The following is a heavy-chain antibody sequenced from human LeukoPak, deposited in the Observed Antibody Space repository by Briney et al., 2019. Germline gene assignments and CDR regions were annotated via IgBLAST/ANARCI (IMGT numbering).Heavy chain of an antibody. J-gene: IGHJ3*02. CDR3: ARARSGGYAFDI. D-gene: IGHD3-10*01. Sequence: SETLSLTCTVSGGSISSYYWSWIRQPPGKGLEWIGYIYYSGSTNYNPSLKSRVTISVDTSKNQFSLKLSSVTAADTAVYYCARARSGGYAFDIWGQGTMVTVSS. CDR1: GGSISSYY. V-gene: IGHV4-59*12. CDR2: IYYSGST.